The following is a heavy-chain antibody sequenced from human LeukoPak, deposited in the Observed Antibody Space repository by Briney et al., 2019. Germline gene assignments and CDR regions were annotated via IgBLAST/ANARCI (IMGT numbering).Heavy chain of an antibody. CDR1: GYTFTSYD. CDR3: AGGIVATILDY. V-gene: IGHV1-2*02. J-gene: IGHJ4*02. CDR2: MNPNSGGT. D-gene: IGHD5-12*01. Sequence: ASVKVSCKASGYTFTSYDINWVRQATGQGLEWMGWMNPNSGGTNYAQKFQGRVTMTRDTSISTAYMELSRLRSDDTAVYYCAGGIVATILDYWGQGTLVTVSS.